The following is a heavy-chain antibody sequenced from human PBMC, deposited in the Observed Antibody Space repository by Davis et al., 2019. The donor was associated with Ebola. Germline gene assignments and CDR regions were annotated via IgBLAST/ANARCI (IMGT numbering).Heavy chain of an antibody. D-gene: IGHD1-7*01. Sequence: SVKVSCKASGYTFTSYGISWVRQAPGQGLEWMGGIIPMFGTTNYAQKFQGRVTITADDSTSTAYMDLSGLRSEDTAVYYCARVYGTGTSLYYYYDYMDVWGKGTTVTVSS. CDR1: GYTFTSYG. V-gene: IGHV1-69*13. CDR2: IIPMFGTT. J-gene: IGHJ6*03. CDR3: ARVYGTGTSLYYYYDYMDV.